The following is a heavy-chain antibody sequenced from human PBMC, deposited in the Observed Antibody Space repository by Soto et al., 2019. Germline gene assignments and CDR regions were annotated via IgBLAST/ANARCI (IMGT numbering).Heavy chain of an antibody. CDR2: VQAYGTT. CDR1: GDPINAAY. CDR3: AKGAGPPWFDP. J-gene: IGHJ5*02. Sequence: SETLSLTCTVSGDPINAAYWWSWIRQPAGKGLEWIGRVQAYGTTNYNPSLKSRVTMSLDTSKNQVSLKLRAVTAADTAVYYCAKGAGPPWFDPWGQGTLVTVSS. V-gene: IGHV4-4*07.